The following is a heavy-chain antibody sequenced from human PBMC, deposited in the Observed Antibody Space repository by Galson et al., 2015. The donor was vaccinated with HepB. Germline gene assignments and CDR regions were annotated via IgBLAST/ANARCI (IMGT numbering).Heavy chain of an antibody. CDR2: ISYDGSNK. Sequence: SLRLSCAASGFTFSSYGMHWVRQAPGKGLEWVAVISYDGSNKYYADSVKGRFTISRDNSKNTLYLQMNSLRAEDTAVYYCAKGDSSIAARPFDYWGQGTLVTVSS. V-gene: IGHV3-30*18. CDR3: AKGDSSIAARPFDY. CDR1: GFTFSSYG. J-gene: IGHJ4*02. D-gene: IGHD6-6*01.